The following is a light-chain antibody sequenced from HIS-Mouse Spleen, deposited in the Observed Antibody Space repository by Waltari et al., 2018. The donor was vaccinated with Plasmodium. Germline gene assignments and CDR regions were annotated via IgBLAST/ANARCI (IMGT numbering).Light chain of an antibody. J-gene: IGKJ3*01. V-gene: IGKV3-15*01. CDR1: QSVSSN. Sequence: EIVMTQSPATLSVSPGERATLPCRASQSVSSNLSWYQQKPGQAPRLLSYGVSTRATGIPARFSGSGSGTEFTLTISSLQSEDFAVYYCQQYNNWSFTFGPGTKVDIK. CDR2: GVS. CDR3: QQYNNWSFT.